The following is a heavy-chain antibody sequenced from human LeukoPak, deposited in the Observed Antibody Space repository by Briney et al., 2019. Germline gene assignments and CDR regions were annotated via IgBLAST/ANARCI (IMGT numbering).Heavy chain of an antibody. J-gene: IGHJ4*02. D-gene: IGHD6-13*01. CDR1: GGSISSGGYS. Sequence: SETLSLTCTVSGGSISSGGYSWSWIRQHPGKGLEWIGYIYYSGSTNYNPSLKSRVTMSVDTSKNQFSLKLSSVTAADTAVYYCARMVAAAGTTFDYWGQGTLVTVSS. CDR3: ARMVAAAGTTFDY. CDR2: IYYSGST. V-gene: IGHV4-61*08.